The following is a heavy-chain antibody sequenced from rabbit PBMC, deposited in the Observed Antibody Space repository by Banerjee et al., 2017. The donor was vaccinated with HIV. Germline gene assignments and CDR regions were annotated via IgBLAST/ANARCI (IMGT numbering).Heavy chain of an antibody. CDR3: AREEYVGYGYANL. V-gene: IGHV1S47*01. J-gene: IGHJ4*01. D-gene: IGHD6-1*01. Sequence: QEQLEESGGDLVKPEGSLTLTCTASGFDFSSNGMCWVRQAPGKGPEWIACIYNGDGSTYYASLAKGRFTISKTSSTTVTLQMTSLTAADTATYFCAREEYVGYGYANLWGPGTLVTVS. CDR2: IYNGDGST. CDR1: GFDFSSNG.